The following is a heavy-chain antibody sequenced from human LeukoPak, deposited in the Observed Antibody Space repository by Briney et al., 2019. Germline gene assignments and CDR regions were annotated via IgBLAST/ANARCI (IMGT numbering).Heavy chain of an antibody. Sequence: ASVKLSFKASGYTFTSYDINWVRQATGQGLEWMGGMNTNSGNTGYAQKFQGRVTMTRSTSISTAYMELSSLRSEDTAVYYCARASARTRIAAAGTIGYWGQGTLVTVSS. D-gene: IGHD6-13*01. CDR3: ARASARTRIAAAGTIGY. J-gene: IGHJ4*02. CDR2: MNTNSGNT. CDR1: GYTFTSYD. V-gene: IGHV1-8*01.